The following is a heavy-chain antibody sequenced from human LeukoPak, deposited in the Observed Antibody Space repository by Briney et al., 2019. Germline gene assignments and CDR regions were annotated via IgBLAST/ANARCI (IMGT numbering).Heavy chain of an antibody. CDR2: ISAYNGNT. D-gene: IGHD3-10*01. Sequence: ASVKVSCKASGYTFTSYGISWVRQAPGQGLEWMGCISAYNGNTNYAQKLQGRVTMTTDTSTSTAYMELRSLRSDDTAVYYCARDPKYYYGSGSPGDYWGQGTLVTVSS. CDR3: ARDPKYYYGSGSPGDY. J-gene: IGHJ4*02. CDR1: GYTFTSYG. V-gene: IGHV1-18*04.